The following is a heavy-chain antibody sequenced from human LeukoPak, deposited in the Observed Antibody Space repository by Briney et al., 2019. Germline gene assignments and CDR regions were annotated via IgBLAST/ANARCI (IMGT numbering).Heavy chain of an antibody. Sequence: PSETLSLTCTVSGGSVTSSTFSWAWIRQPPGKGLEWIGNIYTSGNTYYNPSLKSRVTMSVDTSKNQCSLKLSSVTAADTAVYYCARKSSSGWYFDYWGQGTLVTVSS. CDR2: IYTSGNT. D-gene: IGHD6-19*01. CDR3: ARKSSSGWYFDY. V-gene: IGHV4-39*01. J-gene: IGHJ4*02. CDR1: GGSVTSSTFS.